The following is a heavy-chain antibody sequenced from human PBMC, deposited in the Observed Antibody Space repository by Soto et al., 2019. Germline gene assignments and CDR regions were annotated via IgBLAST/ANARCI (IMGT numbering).Heavy chain of an antibody. CDR2: INHSGST. J-gene: IGHJ4*03. CDR1: GGSFSGYY. Sequence: SETLSLTCAVYGGSFSGYYWSWLRQPPGKGLEWIGEINHSGSTNYNPSLKSRVTISVDTSKNQFSLKLSSVTAADTAVYYCARVKKSGIAVAGVNFDYWGQGTTVTVSS. D-gene: IGHD6-19*01. CDR3: ARVKKSGIAVAGVNFDY. V-gene: IGHV4-34*01.